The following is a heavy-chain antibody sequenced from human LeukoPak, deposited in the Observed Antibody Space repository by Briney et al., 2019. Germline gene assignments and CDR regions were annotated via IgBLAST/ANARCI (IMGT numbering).Heavy chain of an antibody. Sequence: ASVKVSCKASGGTFSSYAISWVRQAPGQGLEWMGGIIPIFGTANYAQKFQGRVTITAGESTSTAYMELSSLRSEDTAVYYCARDTTSIRGACGYWGQGTLVTVSS. CDR3: ARDTTSIRGACGY. CDR2: IIPIFGTA. V-gene: IGHV1-69*13. CDR1: GGTFSSYA. D-gene: IGHD2/OR15-2a*01. J-gene: IGHJ4*02.